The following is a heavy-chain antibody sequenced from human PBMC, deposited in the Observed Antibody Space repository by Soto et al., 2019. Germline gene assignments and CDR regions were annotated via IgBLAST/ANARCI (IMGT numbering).Heavy chain of an antibody. D-gene: IGHD4-17*01. Sequence: PGGSLRLSCAASGFTFSDYYMSWIRQAPGKGLEWVSYISSSGSTIYYADSVKGRFTISRDNAKNSLYLQMNSLRAEDTAVYYCARVYGDSHENWFDPWGQRTLVTVSS. CDR2: ISSSGSTI. V-gene: IGHV3-11*01. CDR3: ARVYGDSHENWFDP. CDR1: GFTFSDYY. J-gene: IGHJ5*02.